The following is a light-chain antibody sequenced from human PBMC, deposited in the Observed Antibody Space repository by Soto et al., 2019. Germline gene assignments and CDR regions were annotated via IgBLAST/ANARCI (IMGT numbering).Light chain of an antibody. CDR2: DAS. J-gene: IGKJ1*01. V-gene: IGKV1-5*01. Sequence: IPMTQSPSSLSASAGYRSTITCRASQSISSWLAWYQQKPGKAPKLLIYDASSLESGVPSRFSGSGSGTEFTLTISRLQTDDFATYYCQQYNSYCTFGQGTKVDIK. CDR1: QSISSW. CDR3: QQYNSYCT.